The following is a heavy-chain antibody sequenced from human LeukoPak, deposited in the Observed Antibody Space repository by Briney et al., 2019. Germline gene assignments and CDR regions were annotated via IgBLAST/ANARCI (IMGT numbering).Heavy chain of an antibody. J-gene: IGHJ6*03. V-gene: IGHV7-4-1*02. D-gene: IGHD5/OR15-5a*01. Sequence: ASVTVSCKASGYTFTSYAMNWVRQAPGQGLEWMGWINTNTGNPTYAQGFTGRFVFSLDTSVSTAYLQISSLKAEDTAVYYCARKSTDGSYYYYYYMDVWGKGTTVTVSS. CDR3: ARKSTDGSYYYYYYMDV. CDR1: GYTFTSYA. CDR2: INTNTGNP.